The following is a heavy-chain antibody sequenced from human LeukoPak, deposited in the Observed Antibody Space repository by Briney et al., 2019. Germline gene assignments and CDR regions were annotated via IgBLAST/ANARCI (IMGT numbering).Heavy chain of an antibody. J-gene: IGHJ4*02. CDR2: IKEDGSKT. D-gene: IGHD3-22*01. CDR1: GFTSNTHW. Sequence: GGSLRLSCVASGFTSNTHWVSWVRQAPGKGLEWVANIKEDGSKTDYVDSVKGRFTISRDNAKNSVFLQMNSLRAEDTAVYYCAPQTMILVLGGQGTLVTVSS. CDR3: APQTMILVL. V-gene: IGHV3-7*01.